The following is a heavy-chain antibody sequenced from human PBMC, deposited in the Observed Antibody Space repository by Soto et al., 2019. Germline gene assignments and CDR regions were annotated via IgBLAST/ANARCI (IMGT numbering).Heavy chain of an antibody. J-gene: IGHJ4*02. D-gene: IGHD1-7*01. V-gene: IGHV3-23*01. CDR1: GFHFSSYG. CDR3: AKDPYNWNYPYYFDY. Sequence: GGSLRLSCTAAGFHFSSYGMSWVRPAPGKGLEWVSAISGSGGSTYYADSVKGRFTISRDNSKNTLYLQMNSLRAEDTAVYYCAKDPYNWNYPYYFDYWGQGTLVTVSS. CDR2: ISGSGGST.